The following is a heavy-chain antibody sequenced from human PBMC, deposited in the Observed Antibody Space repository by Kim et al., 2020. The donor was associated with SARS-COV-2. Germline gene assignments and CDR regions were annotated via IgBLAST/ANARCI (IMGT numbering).Heavy chain of an antibody. CDR3: ARGYCGTATCYTGGTYFDY. D-gene: IGHD2-2*02. J-gene: IGHJ4*02. Sequence: GGSLRLSCAASGFTFSTYGMHWVRQAPGKGLEWVATMWYDGSNKYYPDSVKGRFTVSRDTPKNTLYLQVNNMRAEDTAVYCCARGYCGTATCYTGGTYFDYWGRGTLLTVSS. CDR1: GFTFSTYG. V-gene: IGHV3-33*01. CDR2: MWYDGSNK.